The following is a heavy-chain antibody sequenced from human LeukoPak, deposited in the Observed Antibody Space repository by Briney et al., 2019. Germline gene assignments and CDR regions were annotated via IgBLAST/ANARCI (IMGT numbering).Heavy chain of an antibody. CDR2: IVLGSGNT. V-gene: IGHV1-58*02. D-gene: IGHD3-3*01. Sequence: SVKVSCKASGFTFHTSAMQWVRQARGRRLEWIGWIVLGSGNTVYSHKFHDRVIITRDMSTSTVYMELDSLGSEDTAVYYCAAQRGASLHDFWSTRLFDPWGQGTLVTVSS. CDR1: GFTFHTSA. J-gene: IGHJ5*02. CDR3: AAQRGASLHDFWSTRLFDP.